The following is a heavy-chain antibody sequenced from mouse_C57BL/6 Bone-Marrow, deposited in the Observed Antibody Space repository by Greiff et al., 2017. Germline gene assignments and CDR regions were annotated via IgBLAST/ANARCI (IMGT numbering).Heavy chain of an antibody. CDR3: ERGELERAMDY. J-gene: IGHJ4*01. D-gene: IGHD3-3*01. CDR1: GYTFTSYG. V-gene: IGHV1-81*01. CDR2: IYPRSGNT. Sequence: QVQLQQSGAELVRPGASVKLSCKASGYTFTSYGISWVKQRTGQGLEWIGEIYPRSGNTYYNEKFKGKATLTADKSSSTAYGELRSLTSEDSAVYVCERGELERAMDYWGQGTSVTVSS.